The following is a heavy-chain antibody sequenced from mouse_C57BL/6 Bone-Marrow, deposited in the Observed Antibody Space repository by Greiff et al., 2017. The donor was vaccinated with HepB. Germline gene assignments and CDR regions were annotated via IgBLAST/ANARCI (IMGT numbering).Heavy chain of an antibody. CDR1: GYTFTSYW. D-gene: IGHD1-1*01. Sequence: QVQLQQPGAELVKPGASVKLSCKASGYTFTSYWMHWVKQRPGQGLEWIGMIHPNSGSTNYNEKFKSKATLTVDKSSSTAYMQISSLTSEDSAVYYCASFYGSSLFDYWGQGTTLTVSS. CDR2: IHPNSGST. CDR3: ASFYGSSLFDY. J-gene: IGHJ2*01. V-gene: IGHV1-64*01.